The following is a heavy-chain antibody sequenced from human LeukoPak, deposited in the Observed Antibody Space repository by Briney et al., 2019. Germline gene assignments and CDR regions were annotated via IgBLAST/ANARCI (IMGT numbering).Heavy chain of an antibody. Sequence: GGSLRLSCAASGFTFEDYGMSWVRQAPGKGLDWVSGINWNGDDTPYVDSVKGRFIISRDNAKNSLHLQMNSLRVEDTAFYFCARVVRDDSSGSSSGRFDYWGQGTLVTVSS. CDR1: GFTFEDYG. D-gene: IGHD3-22*01. J-gene: IGHJ4*02. V-gene: IGHV3-20*04. CDR2: INWNGDDT. CDR3: ARVVRDDSSGSSSGRFDY.